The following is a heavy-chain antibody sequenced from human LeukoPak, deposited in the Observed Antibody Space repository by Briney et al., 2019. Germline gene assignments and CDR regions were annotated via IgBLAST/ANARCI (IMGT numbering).Heavy chain of an antibody. CDR3: ARVVGRWLQLRSYYYYMDV. D-gene: IGHD5-24*01. J-gene: IGHJ6*03. CDR1: GYTFTSYG. CDR2: ISAYNGNT. Sequence: ASVKVSCKASGYTFTSYGISWVRQAPGQGLEWMGWISAYNGNTNYAQKLQGRVTMTTDTSTSTAYMELRSLRSDDTAVYYCARVVGRWLQLRSYYYYMDVWGKGTTVTVSS. V-gene: IGHV1-18*01.